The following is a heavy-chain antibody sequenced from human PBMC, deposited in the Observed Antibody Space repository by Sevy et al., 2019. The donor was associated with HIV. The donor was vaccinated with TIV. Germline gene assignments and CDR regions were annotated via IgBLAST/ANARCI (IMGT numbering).Heavy chain of an antibody. J-gene: IGHJ4*02. CDR2: IYYSGST. D-gene: IGHD3-10*01. CDR3: ARGGYYGSGSYYNPWYFDY. V-gene: IGHV4-59*01. CDR1: GGSISSYY. Sequence: SETLSLTCTVSGGSISSYYWSWIRQPPGKGLEWIGYIYYSGSTNYNPSLKSRVTISVDTSKNQFSLKLGSVTAADTAVCYCARGGYYGSGSYYNPWYFDYWGQGTLVTVSS.